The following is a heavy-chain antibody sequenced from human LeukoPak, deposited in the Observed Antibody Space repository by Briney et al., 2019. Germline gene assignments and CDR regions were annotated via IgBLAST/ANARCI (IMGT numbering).Heavy chain of an antibody. D-gene: IGHD2-2*01. V-gene: IGHV3-48*03. J-gene: IGHJ6*02. CDR2: ISNSGSTI. CDR3: ARDRADCSSTSCFHYYGMDV. Sequence: GGSLRLSCAASGFTFSSYEVNWVRQAPGKGLEWVSYISNSGSTIYYADSVKGRFTISRDNAKNSLYLQMNSLRAEDTAVYYCARDRADCSSTSCFHYYGMDVWGQGTTVTVSS. CDR1: GFTFSSYE.